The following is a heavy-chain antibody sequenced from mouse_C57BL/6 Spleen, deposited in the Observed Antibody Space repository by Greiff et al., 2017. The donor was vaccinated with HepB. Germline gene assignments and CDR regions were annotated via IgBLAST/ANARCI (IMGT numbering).Heavy chain of an antibody. V-gene: IGHV5-6*01. J-gene: IGHJ3*01. Sequence: EVMLVESGGDLVKPGGSLKLSCAASGFTFSSYGMSWVRQTPDKRLEWVATISSGGSYTYYPDSVKGRFTLSRDNAKNTLYLQMSSLKSEDTAMYYCARHHAIYYDYDGAFAYWGQGTLVTVSA. CDR1: GFTFSSYG. CDR2: ISSGGSYT. D-gene: IGHD2-4*01. CDR3: ARHHAIYYDYDGAFAY.